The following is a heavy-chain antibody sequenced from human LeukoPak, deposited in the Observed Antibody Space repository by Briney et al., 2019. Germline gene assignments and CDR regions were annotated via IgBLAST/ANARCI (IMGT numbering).Heavy chain of an antibody. J-gene: IGHJ3*02. D-gene: IGHD2-15*01. CDR2: IYWNHDK. CDR3: AHRRWWTFDI. V-gene: IGHV2-5*01. CDR1: GFSLSISGVG. Sequence: SGPTLVNPTQTLTLTCTFSGFSLSISGVGMGWIRQPPGKALEWLALIYWNHDKHYSPSLKSRLTITKDTSKNQVVLTMTNMDPVDTATYYCAHRRWWTFDIWGQGTMVTVSS.